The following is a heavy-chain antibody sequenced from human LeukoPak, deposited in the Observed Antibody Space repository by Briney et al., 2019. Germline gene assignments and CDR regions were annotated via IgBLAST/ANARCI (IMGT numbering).Heavy chain of an antibody. CDR3: ARDLGQYYDTSDNWFDP. D-gene: IGHD3-22*01. CDR1: GFPFSSYS. J-gene: IGHJ5*02. CDR2: INSDGINT. Sequence: GGSLRLSCTAPGFPFSSYSINWVRQAPGKGLVWVSRINSDGINTSYADSVKGRFTISRDNAKNTLNLQMNSLRAEDTAVYYCARDLGQYYDTSDNWFDPWGQGTLVTVSS. V-gene: IGHV3-74*01.